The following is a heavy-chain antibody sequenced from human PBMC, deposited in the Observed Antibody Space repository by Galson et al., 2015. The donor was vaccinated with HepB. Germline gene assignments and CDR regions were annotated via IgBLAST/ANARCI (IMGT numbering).Heavy chain of an antibody. V-gene: IGHV1-2*02. J-gene: IGHJ5*02. Sequence: SVKVSCKASGYTFTGYYMHWVRQAPGQGLEWMGWINPNSGGTNYAQKFQGRVTMTRDTSISTAYMELSRLRSDDTAVYYCARDGMTTGKWFDPWGQGTLVTVSS. CDR3: ARDGMTTGKWFDP. CDR1: GYTFTGYY. CDR2: INPNSGGT. D-gene: IGHD4-11*01.